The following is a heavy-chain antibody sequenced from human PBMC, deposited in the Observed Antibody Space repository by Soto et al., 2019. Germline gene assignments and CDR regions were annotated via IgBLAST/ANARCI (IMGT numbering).Heavy chain of an antibody. V-gene: IGHV3-23*01. D-gene: IGHD2-2*01. CDR2: ISGSGGST. CDR1: GFTLGSYA. Sequence: GGSLRLSCTASGFTLGSYAMSWVRQAPGKGLEWISVISGSGGSTYYADSVKGRFTISRDNSKNTLYVQMNSLTAEDTAVYYCARTGVPSPSWYFDLWGRGTLVTVSS. CDR3: ARTGVPSPSWYFDL. J-gene: IGHJ2*01.